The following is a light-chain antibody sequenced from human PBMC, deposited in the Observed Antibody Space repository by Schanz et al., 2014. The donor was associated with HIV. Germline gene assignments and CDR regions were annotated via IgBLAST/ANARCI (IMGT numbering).Light chain of an antibody. CDR3: SSYANTDTVL. CDR1: NSNIGSGYA. CDR2: DNF. J-gene: IGLJ2*01. Sequence: QSVLTQPPSVSGAPGQRVTISCTGSNSNIGSGYAVHWYQQLPGTAPKLLIFDNFNRPSGVPDRFSGSKSGNTASLTVSGLQAEDEADYYCSSYANTDTVLFGGGTKLTVL. V-gene: IGLV1-40*01.